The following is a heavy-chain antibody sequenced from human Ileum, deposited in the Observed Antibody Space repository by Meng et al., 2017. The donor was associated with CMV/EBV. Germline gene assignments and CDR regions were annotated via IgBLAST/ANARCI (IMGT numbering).Heavy chain of an antibody. V-gene: IGHV4-30-4*08. CDR3: VRQVVAASFDY. J-gene: IGHJ4*02. Sequence: QGAVPVPGQSSQPLSLTRSVSGGSIYSGNYSWSWIRQPPGRGLEWIGYIYYSGSPYYKPSLKSRVTISLDTSKNQFSLNLRSVTATDSAVYYCVRQVVAASFDYWGQGALVTVSS. CDR1: GGSIYSGNYS. D-gene: IGHD2-15*01. CDR2: IYYSGSP.